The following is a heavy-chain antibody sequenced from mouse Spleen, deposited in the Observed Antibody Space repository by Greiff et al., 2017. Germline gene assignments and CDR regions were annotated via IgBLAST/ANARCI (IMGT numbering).Heavy chain of an antibody. Sequence: VQLKETGPGLVAPSQSLSITCTVSGFSLTSYGVHWVRQPPGKGLEWLVVIWSDGSTNYNSALKSRLSISKDNSKSQVFLKMNSLQTDDTAMYYCASQYGNYFFYAMDYWGQGTSVTVSS. D-gene: IGHD2-10*02. V-gene: IGHV2-6*03. CDR2: IWSDGST. CDR3: ASQYGNYFFYAMDY. CDR1: GFSLTSYG. J-gene: IGHJ4*01.